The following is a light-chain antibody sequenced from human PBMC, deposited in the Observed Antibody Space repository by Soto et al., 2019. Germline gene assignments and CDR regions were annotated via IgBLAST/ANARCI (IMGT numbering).Light chain of an antibody. Sequence: QLVLTQPPSVSGAPGQTVTISCTGSSSNIGAGYDVHWYQQLPGTAPKLLIFGNSNRPSGVPDRFSGSKSGTSASLAIPGLQAEDEADYYCHSYDTGLGGVVFGGGTKLTVL. CDR3: HSYDTGLGGVV. CDR2: GNS. V-gene: IGLV1-40*01. J-gene: IGLJ2*01. CDR1: SSNIGAGYD.